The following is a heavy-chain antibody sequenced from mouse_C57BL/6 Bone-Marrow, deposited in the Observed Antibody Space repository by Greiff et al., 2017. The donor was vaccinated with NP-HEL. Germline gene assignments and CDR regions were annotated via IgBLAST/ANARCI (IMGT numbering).Heavy chain of an antibody. J-gene: IGHJ4*01. D-gene: IGHD1-1*01. V-gene: IGHV5-4*03. CDR2: ISDGGSYT. CDR3: ARVLDYYGSSYRYYYAMDY. Sequence: EVKLMESGGGLVKPGGSLKLSCAASGFTFSSYAMSWVRQTPEKRLEWVATISDGGSYTYYPDNVKGRFTISRDNAKNNLYLQMSHLKSEDTAMYYCARVLDYYGSSYRYYYAMDYWGQGTSVTVSS. CDR1: GFTFSSYA.